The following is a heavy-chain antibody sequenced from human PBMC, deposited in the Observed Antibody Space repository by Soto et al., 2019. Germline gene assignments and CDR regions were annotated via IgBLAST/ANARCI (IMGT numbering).Heavy chain of an antibody. Sequence: NPSETLSLTCTVSGGSISSGGYYWSWIRQHPGKGLEWIGYIYYSGSTYYNPSLKSRVTISVDTSKNQFSLKLSSVTAADTAVYYCARDGCSGGSCYPDPWSPAPFDDWGQGTLVTVSS. CDR2: IYYSGST. D-gene: IGHD2-15*01. V-gene: IGHV4-31*03. CDR1: GGSISSGGYY. CDR3: ARDGCSGGSCYPDPWSPAPFDD. J-gene: IGHJ4*02.